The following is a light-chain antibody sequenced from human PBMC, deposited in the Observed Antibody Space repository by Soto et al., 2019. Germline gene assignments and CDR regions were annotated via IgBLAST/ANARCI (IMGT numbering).Light chain of an antibody. Sequence: QSVLTQPASLSGSPGQSIIISCTGTSSDVGGYNYVSWYQHHPGKAPKLIIYDVSNRPSGVSIRFSGSKSDNTASLTISGLQPEDEADYHCSSYTTSNTRQIVFGTGTKVTVL. CDR3: SSYTTSNTRQIV. CDR1: SSDVGGYNY. J-gene: IGLJ1*01. V-gene: IGLV2-14*03. CDR2: DVS.